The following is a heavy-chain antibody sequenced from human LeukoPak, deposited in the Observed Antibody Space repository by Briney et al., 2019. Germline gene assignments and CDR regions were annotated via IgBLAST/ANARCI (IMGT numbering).Heavy chain of an antibody. CDR1: GFTFSSYS. D-gene: IGHD6-13*01. CDR2: ISSSGSTI. Sequence: HPGGSLRLSCAASGFTFSSYSMNWVRQAPGKGLEWVSYISSSGSTIYYADSVKGRFTISRDNAKNSLYLQMNSLRAEDTAVYYCSSSWYNGDYWGQGTLVTVSS. J-gene: IGHJ4*02. CDR3: SSSWYNGDY. V-gene: IGHV3-48*04.